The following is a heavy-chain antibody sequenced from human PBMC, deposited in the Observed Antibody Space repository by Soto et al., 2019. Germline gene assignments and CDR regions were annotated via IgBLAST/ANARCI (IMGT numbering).Heavy chain of an antibody. V-gene: IGHV4-31*03. CDR3: ARGGGPTQRWFGP. CDR2: IYYSGST. D-gene: IGHD3-16*01. CDR1: GGSISSGGYY. Sequence: QVQLQESGPGLVKPSQTLSLTCTVSGGSISSGGYYWSWIRQHPGKGLEWIGYIYYSGSTFYNPSLKSRVXXSXDXXKNPFSLKLSSVTAADTAVYYCARGGGPTQRWFGPWGQGTLVTVSS. J-gene: IGHJ5*02.